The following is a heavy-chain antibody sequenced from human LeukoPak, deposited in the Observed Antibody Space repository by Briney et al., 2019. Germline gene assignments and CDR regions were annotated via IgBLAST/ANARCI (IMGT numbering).Heavy chain of an antibody. CDR3: ARDMVRGGIDY. J-gene: IGHJ4*02. V-gene: IGHV4-34*01. D-gene: IGHD3-10*01. CDR2: INHSGSA. CDR1: GGSFSRYY. Sequence: SETLSLTCAVYGGSFSRYYWTWIRQPPGKGLEWIGEINHSGSANYNPSLKSRVTMSVDTSKNQFSLKLSSVTAADTAVYYCARDMVRGGIDYWGQGTLVTVSS.